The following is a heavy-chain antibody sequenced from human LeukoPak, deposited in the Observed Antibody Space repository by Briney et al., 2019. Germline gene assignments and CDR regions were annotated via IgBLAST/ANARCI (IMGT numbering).Heavy chain of an antibody. J-gene: IGHJ4*02. CDR2: IVGSGGNM. D-gene: IGHD4-17*01. CDR1: GFSFSSYA. CDR3: ARHLDDYGDYGGDY. Sequence: GGSLRLSCAASGFSFSSYAMSWVRQAPGKGLEWVSAIVGSGGNMYYADSVKGRFTVSRDNFKSTLYLQMNSLRAEDTAVYYCARHLDDYGDYGGDYWGQGTLVTVSS. V-gene: IGHV3-23*01.